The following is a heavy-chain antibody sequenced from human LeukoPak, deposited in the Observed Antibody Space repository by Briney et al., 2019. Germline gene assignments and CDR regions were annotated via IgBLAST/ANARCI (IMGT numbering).Heavy chain of an antibody. V-gene: IGHV3-23*01. J-gene: IGHJ4*02. CDR3: AKDPYSSSWYGGFVY. CDR1: GFTFSSYG. D-gene: IGHD6-13*01. Sequence: PGGSLRLSCAASGFTFSSYGMSWVRQAPGKGLEWVSAISGSGGSTYYADSVKGRFTISRDNSKNTLYLQMNSLRAEDTAVYYCAKDPYSSSWYGGFVYWGQGTLVTVSS. CDR2: ISGSGGST.